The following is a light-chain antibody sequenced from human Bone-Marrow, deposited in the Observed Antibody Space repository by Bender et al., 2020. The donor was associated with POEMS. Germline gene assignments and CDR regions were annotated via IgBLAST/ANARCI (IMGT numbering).Light chain of an antibody. CDR2: DVT. J-gene: IGLJ1*01. CDR3: CSYGGTSIYTYV. CDR1: SSDIGVYDY. V-gene: IGLV2-14*03. Sequence: QSAVTQPASVSGSPGQSITISCTGSSSDIGVYDYVSWYQQHPGKAPKLMIHDVTHRPSGVSTRFSGSKSGTTASLTISGVQAEDEADYYCCSYGGTSIYTYVFGTGTKVTVL.